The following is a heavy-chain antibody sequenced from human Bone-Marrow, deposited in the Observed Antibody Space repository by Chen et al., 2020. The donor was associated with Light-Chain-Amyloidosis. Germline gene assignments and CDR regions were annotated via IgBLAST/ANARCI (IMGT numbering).Heavy chain of an antibody. CDR1: GFTFSSYG. D-gene: IGHD4-4*01. CDR3: ARDISYSNFPLGFDY. CDR2: IWYDGSNK. V-gene: IGHV3-33*01. Sequence: QVQLVESGGGVVQPGRSLRLSCAASGFTFSSYGMRWVRQAPGKGLEWVAVIWYDGSNKYYADSVKGRFTISRDNSKNTLYLQMNSLRAEDTAVYYCARDISYSNFPLGFDYWGQGTLVTVSS. J-gene: IGHJ4*02.